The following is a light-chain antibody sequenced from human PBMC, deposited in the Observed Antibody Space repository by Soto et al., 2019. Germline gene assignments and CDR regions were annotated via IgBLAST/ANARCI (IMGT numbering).Light chain of an antibody. V-gene: IGKV1-39*01. Sequence: DIQMTQSPSSLSASVGDRVTITCRASQSISRYLNWYQQKSGKAPRLLIFVASTLESGVPSRFSGSGSGTEFTLTISSLQPEDFATYYCLHTYSTPLTFGRGTTL. CDR2: VAS. J-gene: IGKJ2*01. CDR1: QSISRY. CDR3: LHTYSTPLT.